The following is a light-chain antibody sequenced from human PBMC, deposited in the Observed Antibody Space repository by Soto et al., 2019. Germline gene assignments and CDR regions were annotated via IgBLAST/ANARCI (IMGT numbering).Light chain of an antibody. V-gene: IGKV3-20*01. CDR3: QQYGSSPPT. Sequence: EIVLTQSPGTLSLSPGERVTLSCRASQSVSSSYLAWYQQKPGQAPRLLIYGASSRATGIPDRFSGGGSGTDFTLTISRLQPDDFAVYYCQQYGSSPPTFAQGTKVEIK. CDR2: GAS. CDR1: QSVSSSY. J-gene: IGKJ1*01.